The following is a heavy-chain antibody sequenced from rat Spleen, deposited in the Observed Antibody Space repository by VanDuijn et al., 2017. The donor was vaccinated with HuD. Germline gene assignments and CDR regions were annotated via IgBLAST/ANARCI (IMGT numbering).Heavy chain of an antibody. CDR3: ARGSVFFDY. V-gene: IGHV2-30*01. Sequence: QVQLKESGPDLVQPSQTLSLTCTVSGFSLTSYNVHWVRQPTGKGLEWMGVIWTGGSTDYNSALKSRLSISRDTSKSQVFLKMNSLQTEDSAMYFCARGSVFFDYWGQGVMVTVSS. CDR2: IWTGGST. CDR1: GFSLTSYN. J-gene: IGHJ2*01.